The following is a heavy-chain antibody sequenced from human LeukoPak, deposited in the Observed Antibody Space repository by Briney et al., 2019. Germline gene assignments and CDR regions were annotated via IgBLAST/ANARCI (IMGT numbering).Heavy chain of an antibody. CDR3: ARESLLVLVLYAADD. J-gene: IGHJ4*02. CDR2: IKQVGSEK. D-gene: IGHD2-8*01. CDR1: GVTPCSDW. V-gene: IGHV3-7*01. Sequence: GGSLRLSSAASGVTPCSDWTSWLRHAPGEGLEWVANIKQVGSEKYYLDSVKGRFTISRDNAKNSLYLQMSSQRAEDTAVYYCARESLLVLVLYAADDWGQGTLVTVSS.